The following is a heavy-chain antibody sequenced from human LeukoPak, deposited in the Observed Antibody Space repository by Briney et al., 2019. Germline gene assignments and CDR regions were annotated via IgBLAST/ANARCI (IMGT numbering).Heavy chain of an antibody. D-gene: IGHD3-16*01. CDR2: IYYSGST. J-gene: IGHJ5*02. V-gene: IGHV4-59*08. CDR3: ARHDRQFWGGGPKNWFDP. CDR1: GGSISSYY. Sequence: SETLSLTCTVSGGSISSYYWSWIRQPPGKGLEWIGYIYYSGSTNYNPSLKSRVTISVDTSKNQFSLKLSSVTAADTAVYYCARHDRQFWGGGPKNWFDPWGQGTLVTVSS.